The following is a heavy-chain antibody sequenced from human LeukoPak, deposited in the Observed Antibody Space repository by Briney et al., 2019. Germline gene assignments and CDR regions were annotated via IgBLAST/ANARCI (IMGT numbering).Heavy chain of an antibody. CDR1: GFTFSTYS. CDR2: ISGSGGST. Sequence: GGSLRLSCAASGFTFSTYSMNWVRQAPGKGLEWVSAISGSGGSTYYADSVKGRFTISRDNSKNTLYLQMNSLRAEDTAVYYCARGITIFGVVSEEYWGQGTLVTVSS. D-gene: IGHD3-3*01. J-gene: IGHJ4*02. CDR3: ARGITIFGVVSEEY. V-gene: IGHV3-23*01.